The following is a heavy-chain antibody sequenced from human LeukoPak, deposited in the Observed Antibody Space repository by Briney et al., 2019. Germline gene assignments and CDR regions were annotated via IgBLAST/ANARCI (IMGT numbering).Heavy chain of an antibody. Sequence: GGSLRLSCAASGFTFSSYWMSWVRQAPGKGLEWVANIKQDGSEKYYVDSVKGRFTISRDNAKNSLYLQMNSLRAEDTAVYYCARGRDDSSGYYYFAAFDIWGQRTMVTVSS. J-gene: IGHJ3*02. V-gene: IGHV3-7*01. CDR1: GFTFSSYW. D-gene: IGHD3-22*01. CDR3: ARGRDDSSGYYYFAAFDI. CDR2: IKQDGSEK.